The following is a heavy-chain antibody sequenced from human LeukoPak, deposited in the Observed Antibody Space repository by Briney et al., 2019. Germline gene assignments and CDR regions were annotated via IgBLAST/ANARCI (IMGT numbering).Heavy chain of an antibody. CDR2: IYHSGST. Sequence: SETLSLTCAVSGYSISSGYYWGWIRQPPGKGLEWIGSIYHSGSTYYNPSLKSRVTISVDTSKNQFSLNLSSVTAVDTAVYYCARESPYYYGSGTSDYWGQGTLVTVSS. CDR1: GYSISSGYY. CDR3: ARESPYYYGSGTSDY. D-gene: IGHD3-10*01. J-gene: IGHJ4*02. V-gene: IGHV4-38-2*02.